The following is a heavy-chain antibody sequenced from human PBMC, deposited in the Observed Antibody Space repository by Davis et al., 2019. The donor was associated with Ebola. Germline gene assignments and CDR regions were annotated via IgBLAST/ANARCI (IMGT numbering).Heavy chain of an antibody. CDR1: GYTFTSYD. CDR2: MNPNSGGT. V-gene: IGHV1-2*02. D-gene: IGHD3-16*01. J-gene: IGHJ4*02. Sequence: AASVKVSCKASGYTFTSYDINWVRQATGQGLEWMGWMNPNSGGTNYAQKFQGRVTMTRDTSISTAYMELSRLRSDDTAVYYCARDVSGSYRLGYDYWGQGTLVTVSS. CDR3: ARDVSGSYRLGYDY.